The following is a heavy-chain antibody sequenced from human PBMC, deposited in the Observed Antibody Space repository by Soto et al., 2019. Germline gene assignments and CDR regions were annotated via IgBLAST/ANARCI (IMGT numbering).Heavy chain of an antibody. V-gene: IGHV4-39*01. CDR3: ARREHGSGRKYYFDY. Sequence: PSETLSLTCTVSGGSISSSSYYWGWIRQPPGKGLEWIGSIYYSGSTYYNPSLKSRVTISVDTSKNQFSLKLISVTAADTAVYYCARREHGSGRKYYFDYWGQGTLVTVSS. CDR1: GGSISSSSYY. D-gene: IGHD3-10*01. CDR2: IYYSGST. J-gene: IGHJ4*02.